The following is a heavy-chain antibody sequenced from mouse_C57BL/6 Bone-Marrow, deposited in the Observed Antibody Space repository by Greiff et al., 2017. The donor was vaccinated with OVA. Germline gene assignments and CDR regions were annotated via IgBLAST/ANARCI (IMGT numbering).Heavy chain of an antibody. V-gene: IGHV1-55*01. CDR3: APYDYDENWFAY. Sequence: QVQLQQSGAELVKPGASVKMSCKASGYTFTSYWITWVKQRPGQGLEWIGDIYPGSGSTNYNEKFKSKATLTVDTSSSTAYMQLSSLTSEDSAVYYCAPYDYDENWFAYWGQGTLVTVSA. J-gene: IGHJ3*01. D-gene: IGHD2-4*01. CDR1: GYTFTSYW. CDR2: IYPGSGST.